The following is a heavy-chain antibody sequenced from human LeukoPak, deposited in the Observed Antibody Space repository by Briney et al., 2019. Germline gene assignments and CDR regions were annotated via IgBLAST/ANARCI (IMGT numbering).Heavy chain of an antibody. V-gene: IGHV1-2*02. CDR1: GYTFTGYY. CDR2: INPNSGGT. CDR3: HYGSGSKNYYYYYMDV. Sequence: ASVKVSCKASGYTFTGYYMHWVRQAPGHGLEWMGWINPNSGGTNYAQKFQGRVTMTRDSAISTAYMELSRLRSDDTAVYYCHYGSGSKNYYYYYMDVWGKGTTVTISS. J-gene: IGHJ6*03. D-gene: IGHD3-10*01.